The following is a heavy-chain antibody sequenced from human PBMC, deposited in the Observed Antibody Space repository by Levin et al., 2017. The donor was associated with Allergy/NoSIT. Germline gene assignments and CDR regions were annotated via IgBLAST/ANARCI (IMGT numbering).Heavy chain of an antibody. CDR3: AKGYYDSSGSQYFQH. Sequence: GGSLRLSCAASGFTFSSYGMHWVRQAPGKGLEWVAVISYDGSNKYYADSVKGRFTISRDNSKNTLYLQMNSLRAEDTAVYYCAKGYYDSSGSQYFQHWGQGTLVTVSS. CDR2: ISYDGSNK. J-gene: IGHJ1*01. CDR1: GFTFSSYG. D-gene: IGHD3-22*01. V-gene: IGHV3-30*18.